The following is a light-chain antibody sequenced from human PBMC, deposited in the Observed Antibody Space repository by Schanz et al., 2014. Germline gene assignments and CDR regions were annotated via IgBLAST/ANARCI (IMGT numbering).Light chain of an antibody. CDR2: GAS. J-gene: IGKJ5*01. V-gene: IGKV3-20*01. CDR3: QQSGSSPPVT. CDR1: QSVSSN. Sequence: EIVLTQSPGTLSLSPGERATLSCRASQSVSSNLAWYQQKSGQAPRLLIYGASTRATGVPDRFRGGGSGRDFTLTISRLEREDSAVYFCQQSGSSPPVTFGQGTRLEIK.